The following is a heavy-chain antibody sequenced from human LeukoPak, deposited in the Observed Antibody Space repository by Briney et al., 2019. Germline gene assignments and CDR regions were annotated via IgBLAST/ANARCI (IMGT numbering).Heavy chain of an antibody. CDR1: AGSISSSSYY. CDR2: IYCSGSA. D-gene: IGHD6-13*01. J-gene: IGHJ4*02. Sequence: PSETLSLTCTVSAGSISSSSYYWGWLRQPPGKGLEWIGSIYCSGSAYYNPSLESRVTISVDTSKNQFSLKLSSVTAADTAVYYCARLSSSSWYGGVDYWGQGTLVTVS. V-gene: IGHV4-39*01. CDR3: ARLSSSSWYGGVDY.